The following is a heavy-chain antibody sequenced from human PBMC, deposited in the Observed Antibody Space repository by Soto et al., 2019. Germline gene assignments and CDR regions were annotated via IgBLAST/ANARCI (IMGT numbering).Heavy chain of an antibody. D-gene: IGHD3-10*01. CDR3: ARDHYYGSGSYYNYYYYYGMDV. Sequence: SGPTLVNPTQTLTLTCTFSGFSLSTSGVGVGWIRQPPGKALEWLALIYWNDDKRYSPSLKSRLTITKDTSKNQVVLTMTNMDPVDTATYYCARDHYYGSGSYYNYYYYYGMDVWGQGTTVTVSS. CDR1: GFSLSTSGVG. CDR2: IYWNDDK. V-gene: IGHV2-5*01. J-gene: IGHJ6*02.